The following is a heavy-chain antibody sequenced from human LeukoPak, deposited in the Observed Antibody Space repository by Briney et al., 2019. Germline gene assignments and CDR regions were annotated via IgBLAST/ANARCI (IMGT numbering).Heavy chain of an antibody. J-gene: IGHJ3*02. D-gene: IGHD3-9*01. V-gene: IGHV4-59*01. Sequence: SETLSLTCTVSGGSISRYYWSWIRQPPGKGLEWIGYIYYSGSTNYNPSLKSRVTISVDTSKNQFSLKLSSVTAADTAVYYCARSGYFAWWNDAFDIWGQGTMVTVSS. CDR3: ARSGYFAWWNDAFDI. CDR2: IYYSGST. CDR1: GGSISRYY.